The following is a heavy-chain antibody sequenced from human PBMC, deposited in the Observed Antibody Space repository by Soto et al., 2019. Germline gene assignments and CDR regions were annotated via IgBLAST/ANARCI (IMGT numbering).Heavy chain of an antibody. J-gene: IGHJ4*02. Sequence: ASVKVSCKVSGYSLTELSMHWVRQAPGKGLEWMGGFDPEDGETIYAQKFQGRVTMSEDTSTETAYMELSSLRSEDTAVYYCAADRKIVGTIGAFDFWGQGTQVTVSS. CDR2: FDPEDGET. D-gene: IGHD1-26*01. V-gene: IGHV1-24*01. CDR3: AADRKIVGTIGAFDF. CDR1: GYSLTELS.